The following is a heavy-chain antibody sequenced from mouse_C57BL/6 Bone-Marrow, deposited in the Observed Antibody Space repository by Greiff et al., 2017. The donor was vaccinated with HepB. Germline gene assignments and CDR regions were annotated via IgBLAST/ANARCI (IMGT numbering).Heavy chain of an antibody. D-gene: IGHD1-3*01. CDR2: IRNKANGYTT. CDR1: GFTFTDYY. CDR3: ARSVKGFAY. J-gene: IGHJ3*01. Sequence: EVQRVESGGGLVQPGGSLSLSCAASGFTFTDYYMSWVRQPPGKALEWLGFIRNKANGYTTEYSASVKGRFTISRDNSQSILYLQMNALRAEDSATYYCARSVKGFAYWGQGTLVTVSA. V-gene: IGHV7-3*01.